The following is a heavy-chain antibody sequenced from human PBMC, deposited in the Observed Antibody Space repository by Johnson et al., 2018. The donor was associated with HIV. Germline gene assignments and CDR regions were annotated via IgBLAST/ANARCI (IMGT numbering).Heavy chain of an antibody. CDR2: ISYDGSNK. CDR3: AKAIWGGGNLGMGAFDI. J-gene: IGHJ3*02. CDR1: GFTFSSYA. D-gene: IGHD4-23*01. V-gene: IGHV3-30*04. Sequence: QVQLVESGGGVVQPGRSLRLSCAASGFTFSSYAMHWVRQAPGKGLEWVAVISYDGSNKYYADSVKGRFTISRDNSKNSLYLQMNSLRVEDTALYYCAKAIWGGGNLGMGAFDIWGQGTMVTVS.